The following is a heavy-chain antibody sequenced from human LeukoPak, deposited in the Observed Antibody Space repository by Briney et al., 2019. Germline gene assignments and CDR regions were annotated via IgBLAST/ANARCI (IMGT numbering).Heavy chain of an antibody. CDR2: IYHSGST. J-gene: IGHJ5*02. CDR3: ARSLDDYGGNSPNRWFDP. V-gene: IGHV4-30-2*01. CDR1: GGSISSGGYS. D-gene: IGHD4-23*01. Sequence: SQTLSLTCAVSGGSISSGGYSWSWIRQPPGKGLEWIGYIYHSGSTYYKPSLKSRVTISVDRSKNQFSLKLSSVTAADTAVYYCARSLDDYGGNSPNRWFDPWGQGTLVTVSS.